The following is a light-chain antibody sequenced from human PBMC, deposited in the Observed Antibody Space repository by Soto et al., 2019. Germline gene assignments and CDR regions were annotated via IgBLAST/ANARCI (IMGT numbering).Light chain of an antibody. V-gene: IGKV4-1*01. CDR3: QQYINAPQT. CDR1: QSVLYSPNNKNY. CDR2: WAS. Sequence: DIVMTQSPDSLAVSLGERATINCKSSQSVLYSPNNKNYLAWYQQKPGQPPKLLVYWASTRESGVPDRFSGSGSETDFTLTINSLQAEDVAVSSCQQYINAPQTFGQGTKVEIK. J-gene: IGKJ1*01.